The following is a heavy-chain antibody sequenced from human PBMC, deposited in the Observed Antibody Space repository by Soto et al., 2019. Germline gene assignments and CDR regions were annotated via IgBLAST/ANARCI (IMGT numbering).Heavy chain of an antibody. J-gene: IGHJ5*02. D-gene: IGHD2-2*01. CDR1: GFTFSSFA. Sequence: GGSLRLSCAASGFTFSSFAMILVRQAPGKGLEWVSSITSSSTYIYYADSVKGRFTISRDNAKNSLYLQMNSLRAEDTAVYYCARGGIVVVPARGWFDPWGQGTLVTVSS. CDR3: ARGGIVVVPARGWFDP. V-gene: IGHV3-21*01. CDR2: ITSSSTYI.